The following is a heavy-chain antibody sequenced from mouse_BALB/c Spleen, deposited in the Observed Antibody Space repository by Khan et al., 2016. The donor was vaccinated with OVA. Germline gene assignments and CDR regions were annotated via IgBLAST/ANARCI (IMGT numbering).Heavy chain of an antibody. Sequence: EVQLQESGPGLVKPSQSLSLTCTVTGYSITSDYAWNWIRQFPGNKLEWMGYISYSGRTSYNPSLKSRISITRDTSKNQFFLQLHSVTTEDTATDYCARSVTITTVVATDFDYGGQGTTLTVSS. CDR3: ARSVTITTVVATDFDY. J-gene: IGHJ2*01. D-gene: IGHD1-1*01. V-gene: IGHV3-2*02. CDR2: ISYSGRT. CDR1: GYSITSDYA.